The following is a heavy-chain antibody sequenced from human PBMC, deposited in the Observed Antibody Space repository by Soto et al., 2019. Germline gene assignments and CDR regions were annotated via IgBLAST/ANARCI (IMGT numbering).Heavy chain of an antibody. D-gene: IGHD2-15*01. CDR2: IDSDGSGK. Sequence: EVQLVESGGGLVQPGGSLRLSCAASGFSISSYWMHWVRQVPGKGLVWLSRIDSDGSGKNYVDSVRGRFTVSRDNAKNRVLLTMTALRAEDTSVYYCARDQNPGLYGMDVW. V-gene: IGHV3-74*01. CDR1: GFSISSYW. CDR3: ARDQNPGLYGMDV. J-gene: IGHJ6*01.